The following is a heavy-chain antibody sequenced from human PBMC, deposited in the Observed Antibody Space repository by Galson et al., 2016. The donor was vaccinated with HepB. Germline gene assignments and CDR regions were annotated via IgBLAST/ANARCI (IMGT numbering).Heavy chain of an antibody. D-gene: IGHD6-19*01. Sequence: KGLEWVSYISSISNYTNYADSVKGRFTISKDNAKNSLYLQMNSLRGEDTAVYYCTRDASGWSAYWGQGTLVTVSS. V-gene: IGHV3-11*06. CDR3: TRDASGWSAY. J-gene: IGHJ4*02. CDR2: ISSISNYT.